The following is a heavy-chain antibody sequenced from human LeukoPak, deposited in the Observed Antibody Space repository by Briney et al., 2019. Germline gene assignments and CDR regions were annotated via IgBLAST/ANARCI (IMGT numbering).Heavy chain of an antibody. Sequence: GESLKISCKGSGYSFNTYWIGWVRQVPGKGLEWMGIIYPGDSDTTYSPSFQGQVTISADKSISTAYLQWSSLKTSDTAIYYCARLIRSGSAKWFVPWGQGTLVTVSS. D-gene: IGHD3-16*01. CDR3: ARLIRSGSAKWFVP. J-gene: IGHJ5*02. V-gene: IGHV5-51*01. CDR2: IYPGDSDT. CDR1: GYSFNTYW.